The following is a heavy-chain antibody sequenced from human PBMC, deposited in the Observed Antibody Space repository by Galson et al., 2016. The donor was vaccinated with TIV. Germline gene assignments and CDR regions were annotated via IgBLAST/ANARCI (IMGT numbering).Heavy chain of an antibody. CDR1: GFTFDEYA. Sequence: SLRLSCAASGFTFDEYAMHWVRQAPGKGPEWVAGITWNSGTIGYADSVKGRFTISRDNAKKSLYLRMNSLRREDAALYYCVKTNIYLRTVVADGAFDVWGQGTRVTVSS. J-gene: IGHJ3*01. CDR3: VKTNIYLRTVVADGAFDV. CDR2: ITWNSGTI. V-gene: IGHV3-9*01. D-gene: IGHD2-15*01.